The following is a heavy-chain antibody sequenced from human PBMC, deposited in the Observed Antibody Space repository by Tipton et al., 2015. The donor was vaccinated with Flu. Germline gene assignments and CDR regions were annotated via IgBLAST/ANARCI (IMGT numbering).Heavy chain of an antibody. V-gene: IGHV3-33*01. CDR3: ARDEGVVNYYFGMDV. CDR2: IWYDGSNI. J-gene: IGHJ6*01. CDR1: GFDFSVYG. Sequence: SLRLSCKVSGFDFSVYGMHWVRQAPGKGLEWVAVIWYDGSNIHYGDSVKGRFTVSRDNSRNALYLQMNGLRAEDTAVYYCARDEGVVNYYFGMDVWGQGTTVTVPS.